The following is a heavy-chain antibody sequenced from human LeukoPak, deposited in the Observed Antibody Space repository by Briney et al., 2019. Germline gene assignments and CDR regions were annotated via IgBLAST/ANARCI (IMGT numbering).Heavy chain of an antibody. CDR3: ARGLRVGATNYYYYGMDV. CDR2: MNPNSGNT. Sequence: GASVKVSCKASGYTFTGYYMHWVRQAPGQGLEWMGWMNPNSGNTGYAQKFQGRVTMTRNTSISTAYMELSSLRSEDTAVYYCARGLRVGATNYYYYGMDVWGQGTTVTVSS. CDR1: GYTFTGYY. V-gene: IGHV1-8*02. D-gene: IGHD1-26*01. J-gene: IGHJ6*02.